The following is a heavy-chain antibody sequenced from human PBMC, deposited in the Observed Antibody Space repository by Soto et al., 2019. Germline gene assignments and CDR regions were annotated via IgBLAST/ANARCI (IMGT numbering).Heavy chain of an antibody. CDR2: ISSSSSTI. D-gene: IGHD3-22*01. J-gene: IGHJ5*02. V-gene: IGHV3-48*02. CDR1: GFTFSSYS. Sequence: GGSLRLSCAASGFTFSSYSMNWVRQAPGKGLEWVSYISSSSSTIYYADSVKGRFTISRDNAKNSLYLQMNSLRDEDTAVYYCAGDRYYDSSGMGWFDPWGQGTLVTVSS. CDR3: AGDRYYDSSGMGWFDP.